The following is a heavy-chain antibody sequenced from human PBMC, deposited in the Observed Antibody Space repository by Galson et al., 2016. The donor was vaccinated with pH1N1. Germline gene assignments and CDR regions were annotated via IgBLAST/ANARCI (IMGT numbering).Heavy chain of an antibody. Sequence: SVKVSCKASRGTFSRYAVSWVRQAPGQGLEWMGRIVGMFGTPNYAQKFQGRVTITADELASTAYMDLSSLTSEDTAGYYCARADNYYDTRGYYNDGGQGTLVTVSS. D-gene: IGHD3-22*01. CDR3: ARADNYYDTRGYYND. CDR1: RGTFSRYA. V-gene: IGHV1-69*13. CDR2: IVGMFGTP. J-gene: IGHJ4*02.